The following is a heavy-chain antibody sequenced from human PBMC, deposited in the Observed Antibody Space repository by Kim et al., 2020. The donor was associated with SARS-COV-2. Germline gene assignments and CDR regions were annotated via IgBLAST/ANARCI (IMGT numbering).Heavy chain of an antibody. CDR2: INHSGST. D-gene: IGHD3-22*01. Sequence: SETLSLTCTVYGGSFSGYYWSWIRQPPGKGLEWIGEINHSGSTNYNPSLKSRVTISVDTSKNQFSLKLSSVTAADTAVYYCARVSPLGSGYFRYFQHWGQGTLVTVSS. CDR3: ARVSPLGSGYFRYFQH. J-gene: IGHJ1*01. CDR1: GGSFSGYY. V-gene: IGHV4-34*01.